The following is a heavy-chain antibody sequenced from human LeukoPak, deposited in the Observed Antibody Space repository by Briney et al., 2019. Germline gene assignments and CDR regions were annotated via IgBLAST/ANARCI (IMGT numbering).Heavy chain of an antibody. CDR3: AKGRALEVVAAFNY. V-gene: IGHV3-23*01. Sequence: GGSLRLSRAASGFTFSNYAMSWVRQAPGRGREWVSTISGSGANTYYADSVKGRFTISRDNSKNTLYLQMNSLRADDTAIYYCAKGRALEVVAAFNYWGQGTVVTASS. CDR2: ISGSGANT. D-gene: IGHD2-15*01. CDR1: GFTFSNYA. J-gene: IGHJ4*02.